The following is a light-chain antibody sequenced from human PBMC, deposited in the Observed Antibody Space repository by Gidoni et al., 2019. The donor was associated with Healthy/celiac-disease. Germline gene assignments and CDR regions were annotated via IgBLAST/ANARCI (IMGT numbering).Light chain of an antibody. V-gene: IGKV1-39*01. Sequence: DIQMTQSPSSLSASVGDRVTITCRASQSISSYLNWYQQKQGKAPMLLIYAASSLQSGVPSMFSGSGSGTDFTLTISSLQPEDVVTYYCQQSYSTPPTFGGGTKVEIK. CDR2: AAS. CDR1: QSISSY. J-gene: IGKJ4*01. CDR3: QQSYSTPPT.